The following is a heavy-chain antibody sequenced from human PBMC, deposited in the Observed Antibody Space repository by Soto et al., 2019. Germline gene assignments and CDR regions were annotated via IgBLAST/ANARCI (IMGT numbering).Heavy chain of an antibody. CDR3: VRGPSRGSSLFGPLDY. CDR1: GFIFSTFG. D-gene: IGHD3-3*01. V-gene: IGHV3-64D*06. CDR2: IFYSESGS. Sequence: GSLRLSCSASGFIFSTFGTFWVRQAPGQGLEYVSAIFYSESGSYYADPVRGRFTVSRDNSKNMFYLQMSSLRVEDTALYFCVRGPSRGSSLFGPLDYWGQGTQVTVSS. J-gene: IGHJ4*02.